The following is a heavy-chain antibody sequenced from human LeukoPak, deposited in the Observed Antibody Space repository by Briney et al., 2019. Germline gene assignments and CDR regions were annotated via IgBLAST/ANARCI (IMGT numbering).Heavy chain of an antibody. D-gene: IGHD5-18*01. J-gene: IGHJ4*02. Sequence: SETLSLTCAVYGGSFSGYYWSWIRQPPGKGLEWIGEINHRGSTNYNPSLKSRVTISVDTSKNQFSLKLSSVTAADTAVYYCARYNVDTAMVYFDYWGQGTLVTVSS. CDR1: GGSFSGYY. CDR3: ARYNVDTAMVYFDY. V-gene: IGHV4-34*01. CDR2: INHRGST.